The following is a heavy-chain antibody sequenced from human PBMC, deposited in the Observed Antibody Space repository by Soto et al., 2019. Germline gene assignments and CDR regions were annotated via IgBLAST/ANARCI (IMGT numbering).Heavy chain of an antibody. J-gene: IGHJ4*02. V-gene: IGHV4-34*01. CDR2: INHSGST. CDR3: ARGRSGSNRHFDY. Sequence: PETLSLTCAVYGGSFSGYYWSWIRQPPGKGLEWIGEINHSGSTNYNPSLKSRVTISVDTSKNQFSLKLSSVTAADTAVYYCARGRSGSNRHFDYWGQGTLVTVSS. CDR1: GGSFSGYY. D-gene: IGHD5-12*01.